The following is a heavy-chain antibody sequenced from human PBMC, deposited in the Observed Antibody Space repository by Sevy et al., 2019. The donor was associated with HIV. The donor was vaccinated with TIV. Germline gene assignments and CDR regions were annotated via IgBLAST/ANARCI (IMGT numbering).Heavy chain of an antibody. D-gene: IGHD3-10*01. Sequence: ASVKVSCKTSGYTFNTFGINWVRQAPGQGLPWVGWISAYNGNTKYVQKLQGRVSMTTETSTSTVYMELRSLRSDDTAVYYCARDSIPLVQGIIITPYYYGMDVWGQGTTVTVSS. CDR1: GYTFNTFG. CDR3: ARDSIPLVQGIIITPYYYGMDV. J-gene: IGHJ6*02. CDR2: ISAYNGNT. V-gene: IGHV1-18*04.